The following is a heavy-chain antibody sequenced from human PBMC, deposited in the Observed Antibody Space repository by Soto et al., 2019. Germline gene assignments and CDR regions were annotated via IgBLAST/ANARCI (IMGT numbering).Heavy chain of an antibody. CDR2: IKSKTDGGTT. Sequence: EVQLVESGGGLVKPGGSLRLSCAASGFTFSNAWMSWVRQAPGKGLEWVGRIKSKTDGGTTDYAAPVKGRFTISRDDSKNTLYLQMNSLKTEDTAVYYCTTGWGYCSSPSCYSQGAGWGQGTLVTVSS. J-gene: IGHJ4*02. CDR1: GFTFSNAW. D-gene: IGHD2-2*01. CDR3: TTGWGYCSSPSCYSQGAG. V-gene: IGHV3-15*01.